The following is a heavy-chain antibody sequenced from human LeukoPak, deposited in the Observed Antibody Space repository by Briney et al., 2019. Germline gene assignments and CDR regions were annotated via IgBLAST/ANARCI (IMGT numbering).Heavy chain of an antibody. J-gene: IGHJ4*02. V-gene: IGHV1-2*02. CDR1: GYTFIGHY. CDR3: ARVRDDFWIGYLPFASGDWDY. CDR2: INPNSGAT. D-gene: IGHD3-3*01. Sequence: ASVKVSCKASGYTFIGHYIQWVRQAPGQGLEWMGWINPNSGATKYAQNFEGRVTLTRDRSSSTAYMELSKLRSDDTAVYFCARVRDDFWIGYLPFASGDWDYWGKEPLVTVSS.